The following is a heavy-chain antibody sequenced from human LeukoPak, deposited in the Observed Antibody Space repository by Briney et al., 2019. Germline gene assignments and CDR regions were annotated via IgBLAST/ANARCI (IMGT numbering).Heavy chain of an antibody. J-gene: IGHJ4*02. D-gene: IGHD3-3*01. V-gene: IGHV1-18*01. CDR2: ISAYNGNI. CDR1: GYTFINYG. CDR3: ASMSGYYPSYYFDY. Sequence: ASVKVSCKASGYTFINYGITWVRQAPGQGLEWLGWISAYNGNIDYAQKLQGRVTLTTDTSTSTAYMEVRSLRSDDTAVYYCASMSGYYPSYYFDYWGQGTLVTVSS.